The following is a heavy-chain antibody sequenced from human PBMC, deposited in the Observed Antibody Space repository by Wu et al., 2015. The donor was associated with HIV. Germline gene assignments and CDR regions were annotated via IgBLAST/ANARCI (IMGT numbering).Heavy chain of an antibody. Sequence: VRQAPGQGLEWMGWISAYNGNTNYAQKLQGRVTMTTDTSTSTAYMELRSLRSDDTAVYYCARDSGSYHGDDYWGQGTLVTVSS. CDR2: ISAYNGNT. V-gene: IGHV1-18*01. J-gene: IGHJ4*02. D-gene: IGHD1-26*01. CDR3: ARDSGSYHGDDY.